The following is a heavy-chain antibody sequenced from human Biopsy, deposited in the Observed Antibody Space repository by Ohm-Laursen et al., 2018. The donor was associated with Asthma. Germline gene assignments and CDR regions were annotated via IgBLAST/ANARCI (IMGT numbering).Heavy chain of an antibody. CDR3: AREGIAVAHFDY. CDR2: ISGSGGST. V-gene: IGHV3-23*01. Sequence: GSLRLSSAASGFTFSSYAMSWVRQAPGKGLEWVSAISGSGGSTYYADSVKGRFTISRDNSKNTLYLQMNSLRAEDTAVYYCAREGIAVAHFDYWGQGTLVTVSS. J-gene: IGHJ4*02. D-gene: IGHD6-19*01. CDR1: GFTFSSYA.